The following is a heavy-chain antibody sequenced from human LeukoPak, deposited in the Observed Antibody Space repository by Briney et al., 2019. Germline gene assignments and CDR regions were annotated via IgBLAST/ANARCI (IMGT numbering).Heavy chain of an antibody. Sequence: GGSLRLSCAASGFSLSSSTLNWVRQAPGKGLEWVSYISISGTIIYYADSVKGRFTISRDNAKSSLYLQMNSLRAEDTAVYYCARETRYDESFDVWGQGTMVTVSS. CDR2: ISISGTII. CDR3: ARETRYDESFDV. CDR1: GFSLSSST. D-gene: IGHD3-22*01. V-gene: IGHV3-48*01. J-gene: IGHJ3*01.